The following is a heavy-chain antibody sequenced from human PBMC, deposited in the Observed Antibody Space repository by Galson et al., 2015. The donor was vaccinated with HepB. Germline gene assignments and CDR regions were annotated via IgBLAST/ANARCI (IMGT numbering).Heavy chain of an antibody. D-gene: IGHD2-21*01. V-gene: IGHV3-30-3*01. Sequence: SLRLSCAASGFTFSSYAMHWVRQAPGKGLEWVAVISYDGSNKYYADSVKGRFTISRDNSKNTLYLQMNSLRAEDTAVYDCAREFDAYCGGDCYPYSQQWGQGTLGTVSS. CDR1: GFTFSSYA. J-gene: IGHJ1*01. CDR2: ISYDGSNK. CDR3: AREFDAYCGGDCYPYSQQ.